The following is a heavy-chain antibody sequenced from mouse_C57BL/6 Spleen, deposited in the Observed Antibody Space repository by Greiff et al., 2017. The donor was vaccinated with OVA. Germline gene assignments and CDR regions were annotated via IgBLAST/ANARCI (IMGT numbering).Heavy chain of an antibody. J-gene: IGHJ2*01. CDR1: GYTFTSYW. CDR3: ARLETVGRSYGY. Sequence: QVQLQQPGAELVRPGTSVKLSCKASGYTFTSYWMHWVKQRPGQGLEWIGVIDPSDSYTNYNQKFKGKATLTVDTSSSTAYMQLSSLTSEDSAVYYCARLETVGRSYGYWGQGTTLTVSS. CDR2: IDPSDSYT. V-gene: IGHV1-59*01. D-gene: IGHD1-1*01.